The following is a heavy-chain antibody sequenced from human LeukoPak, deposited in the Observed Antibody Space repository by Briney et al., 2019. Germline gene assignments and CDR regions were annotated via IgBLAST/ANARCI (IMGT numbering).Heavy chain of an antibody. V-gene: IGHV3-23*01. Sequence: PGGSLRLSCAASGFTFSSYAVSWVRQAPGKGLEWVSGISGSGGSTYYADSVKGRFTISRDNSKNTLYLQMNSLRAEDTAVYYCAKDQTGVAYYFDYWGQGTLVTVSS. J-gene: IGHJ4*02. CDR1: GFTFSSYA. CDR3: AKDQTGVAYYFDY. D-gene: IGHD5-12*01. CDR2: ISGSGGST.